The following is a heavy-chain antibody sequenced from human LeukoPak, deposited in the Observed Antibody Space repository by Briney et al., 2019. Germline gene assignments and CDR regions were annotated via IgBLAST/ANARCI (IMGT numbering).Heavy chain of an antibody. D-gene: IGHD6-13*01. CDR1: GGTFSSYA. CDR2: IIPILGIA. V-gene: IGHV1-69*04. Sequence: GASVKVSCKASGGTFSSYAISWVRQAPGQGLEWMGRIIPILGIANYAQKFQGRVTITADKSTSTAYMELSSLRSEDTAVYYCAREVQEQQPVHEGFWFDPWGQGTLVTVSS. CDR3: AREVQEQQPVHEGFWFDP. J-gene: IGHJ5*02.